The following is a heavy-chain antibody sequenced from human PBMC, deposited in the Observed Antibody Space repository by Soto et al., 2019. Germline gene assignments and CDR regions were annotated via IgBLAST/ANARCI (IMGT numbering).Heavy chain of an antibody. D-gene: IGHD1-26*01. Sequence: GGSLRLSCAASGFTFSDYWMHWVRQAPGKGLVWVSRINTDGSNTYYADSVEGRFTISRDNAKNTLFLQMNSLRVEDTAVYYCASPRYSGGYLIDYWGQGTLVTVSS. CDR2: INTDGSNT. J-gene: IGHJ4*02. CDR3: ASPRYSGGYLIDY. CDR1: GFTFSDYW. V-gene: IGHV3-74*01.